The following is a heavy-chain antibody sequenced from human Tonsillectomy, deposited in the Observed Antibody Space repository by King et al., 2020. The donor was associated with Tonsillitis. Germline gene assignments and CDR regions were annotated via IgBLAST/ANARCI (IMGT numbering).Heavy chain of an antibody. V-gene: IGHV2-26*01. CDR3: ARINKFSYGSGKYYKAFDY. CDR1: GFSLNNARMG. J-gene: IGHJ4*02. D-gene: IGHD3-10*01. Sequence: VTLKESGPVLVRPTETLTLTCTVSGFSLNNARMGVSWIRQPPGKALEWLAHIFSNDEKSYTTSLKSRLTISKDTSKSQVVLTMTNMDPVDTATYYSARINKFSYGSGKYYKAFDYWGQGTLVTVSS. CDR2: IFSNDEK.